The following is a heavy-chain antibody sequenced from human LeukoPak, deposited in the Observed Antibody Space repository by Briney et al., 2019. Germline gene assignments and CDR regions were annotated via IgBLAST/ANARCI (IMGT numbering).Heavy chain of an antibody. Sequence: GASVKVSCKTSGYTFAGYFLHWVRQAPTQGLQWMGRINANSGDTDLAQDFQDRVTMTRDTPIYTAYMELSSLTSDDTAIYYCARDLISTPYWELDYWGQGTLVAVSS. V-gene: IGHV1-2*06. CDR2: INANSGDT. J-gene: IGHJ4*02. D-gene: IGHD1-26*01. CDR1: GYTFAGYF. CDR3: ARDLISTPYWELDY.